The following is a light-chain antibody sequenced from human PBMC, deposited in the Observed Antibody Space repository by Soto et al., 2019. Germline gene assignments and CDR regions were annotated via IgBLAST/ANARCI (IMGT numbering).Light chain of an antibody. Sequence: EIVLTQSPGPLSLSPGERATLSCRASQSVSSNYLAWYQHKPGQAPRLLIYGASSRATGIPDRFSGSGSGTDFTLTISRLEPEDFAVYYCQQYGGSPLLTFGGGTKVEIK. CDR1: QSVSSNY. CDR2: GAS. V-gene: IGKV3-20*01. CDR3: QQYGGSPLLT. J-gene: IGKJ4*01.